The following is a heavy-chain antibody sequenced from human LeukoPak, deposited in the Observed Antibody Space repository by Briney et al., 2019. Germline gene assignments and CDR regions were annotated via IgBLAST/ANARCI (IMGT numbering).Heavy chain of an antibody. Sequence: GGSLRLPCAASGFTFSNYGMFWVRQAPGKGLDWVSFIRFDGGHKYYADSVKGRFTISRDNAKNSLYLQMNSLRAEDTAVYYCARHVVAVGFDYWGQGTLVTVSS. J-gene: IGHJ4*02. CDR2: IRFDGGHK. CDR3: ARHVVAVGFDY. D-gene: IGHD3-22*01. V-gene: IGHV3-33*07. CDR1: GFTFSNYG.